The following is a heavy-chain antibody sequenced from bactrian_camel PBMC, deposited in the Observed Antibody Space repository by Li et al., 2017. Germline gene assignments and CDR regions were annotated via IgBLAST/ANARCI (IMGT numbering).Heavy chain of an antibody. D-gene: IGHD8*01. J-gene: IGHJ4*01. CDR3: ATGWSAQFGPLALVPHYYNY. V-gene: IGHV3S55*01. CDR1: GYTSTYL. CDR2: IDTACRT. Sequence: VQLVESGGGSVQAGGSLRLSCVASGYTSTYLAGWFRQAPGKEREGVATIDTACRTYYADSVKGRFTISKDNSKNTLYLEMTTLKPEDTAMYYCATGWSAQFGPLALVPHYYNYWGQGTQVTVS.